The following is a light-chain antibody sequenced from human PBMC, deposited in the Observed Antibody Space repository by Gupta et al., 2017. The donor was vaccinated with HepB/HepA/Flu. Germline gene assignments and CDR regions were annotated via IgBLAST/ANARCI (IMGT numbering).Light chain of an antibody. CDR2: YAA. V-gene: IGKV6-21*02. J-gene: IGKJ1*01. Sequence: EIVLTQSPDFQSVTPKEKVTITCRASQSIGRSLNWYQQKPDQSPKLLIKYAAQSISGVPSRFSGSGSGTDCTLTITSMAAEDAASYYCHQSSGVPQTFGQGTKIEIK. CDR1: QSIGRS. CDR3: HQSSGVPQT.